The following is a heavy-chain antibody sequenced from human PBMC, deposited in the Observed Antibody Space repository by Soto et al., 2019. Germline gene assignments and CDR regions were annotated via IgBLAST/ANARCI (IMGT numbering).Heavy chain of an antibody. CDR2: ISGRGGTT. CDR1: GFTFSSYA. D-gene: IGHD5-12*01. CDR3: AKDQGDIVATTFGGQDF. J-gene: IGHJ4*02. V-gene: IGHV3-23*01. Sequence: EVQLLESGGGLVQPGGSLRLSCAASGFTFSSYAMSWARQAPGKGLEWLSVISGRGGTTYYADSVKGRFTISRDNSKNTVFVQMNSLRAEDTAVYYCAKDQGDIVATTFGGQDFWGQGTLVTVSS.